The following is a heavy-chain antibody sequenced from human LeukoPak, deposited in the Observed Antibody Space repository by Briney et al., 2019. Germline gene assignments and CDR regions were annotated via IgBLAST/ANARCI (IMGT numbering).Heavy chain of an antibody. J-gene: IGHJ5*02. Sequence: SETLSLTCTVSGGPISSGDYYWSWIRQPPGKGLEWIGYIYYSGSTYYNPSLKSRVTISVDTSKNQFSLKLSSVTAADTAVYYCARFIVVVPAAGWFDPWGQGTLVTVSS. V-gene: IGHV4-30-4*08. CDR2: IYYSGST. D-gene: IGHD2-2*01. CDR3: ARFIVVVPAAGWFDP. CDR1: GGPISSGDYY.